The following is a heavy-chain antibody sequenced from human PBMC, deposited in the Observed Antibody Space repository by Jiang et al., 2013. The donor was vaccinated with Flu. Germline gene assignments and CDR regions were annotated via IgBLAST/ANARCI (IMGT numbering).Heavy chain of an antibody. CDR1: GFTFSSYA. J-gene: IGHJ6*02. D-gene: IGHD2-21*02. Sequence: QLLESGGGVVQPGGSLRLSCAASGFTFSSYAMSWVRQAPGEGLGWVSAISASGGTSYYADSVKGRFTLSRDNARNALFLQMNSLRAEDTAVYYCAKARDWENYYFYSMDVWGQGTTVTVSS. CDR2: ISASGGTS. V-gene: IGHV3-23*01. CDR3: AKARDWENYYFYSMDV.